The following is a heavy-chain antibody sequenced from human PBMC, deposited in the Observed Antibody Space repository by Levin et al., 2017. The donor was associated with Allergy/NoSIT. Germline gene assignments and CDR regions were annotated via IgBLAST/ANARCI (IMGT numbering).Heavy chain of an antibody. CDR1: EFTFSNFW. CDR3: ARGGSDSAWYWVY. CDR2: INQAGSEK. J-gene: IGHJ4*02. D-gene: IGHD6-19*01. V-gene: IGHV3-7*01. Sequence: GGSLRLSCAASEFTFSNFWMSWVRQAPGKGLEWVANINQAGSEKYYVDSVKGRFTVSRDNAERSLYLQMNSLRGEDTAVYYCARGGSDSAWYWVYWGQGTLVTVSS.